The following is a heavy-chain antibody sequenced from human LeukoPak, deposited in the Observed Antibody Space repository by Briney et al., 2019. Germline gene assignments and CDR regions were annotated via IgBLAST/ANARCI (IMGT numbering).Heavy chain of an antibody. CDR1: GFTFSSYS. V-gene: IGHV3-21*01. D-gene: IGHD3-22*01. Sequence: PGGSLRLSCAASGFTFSSYSMNWVRQAPGKGLEWVSSISSSSSYIYYADSVKGRFTISRDNAKNSLYLQMNSLRAEDTAVYYCASAGTYYYDSSGYFYWGQGTLVTVSS. J-gene: IGHJ4*02. CDR3: ASAGTYYYDSSGYFY. CDR2: ISSSSSYI.